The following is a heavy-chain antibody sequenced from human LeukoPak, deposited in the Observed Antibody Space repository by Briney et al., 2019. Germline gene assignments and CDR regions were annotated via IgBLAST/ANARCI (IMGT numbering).Heavy chain of an antibody. J-gene: IGHJ4*02. CDR2: IYSGGST. CDR3: AREMVRGVIDY. V-gene: IGHV3-53*01. D-gene: IGHD3-10*01. CDR1: GFTVSSNY. Sequence: PGGSLRLSXAASGFTVSSNYMSWVRQAPGKGLQWVSVIYSGGSTYYADSVKSRFTISRDNSKNTLYLQMNSLRAEDTAVYYCAREMVRGVIDYWGQGTLVTVSS.